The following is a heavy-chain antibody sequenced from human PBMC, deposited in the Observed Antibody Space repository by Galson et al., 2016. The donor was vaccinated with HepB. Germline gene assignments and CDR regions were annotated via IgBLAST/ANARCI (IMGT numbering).Heavy chain of an antibody. D-gene: IGHD5-24*01. V-gene: IGHV3-21*01. J-gene: IGHJ4*02. Sequence: SLRLSCAASGFTFSTHAMNWVRQAPGRGLEWVSSISSSSRYIYYADSVKGRFTSSRDNAKNSLFLQMNSLRAEDTAVYYCARGGPLEMSTILGFDYWGQGTLVTVSS. CDR1: GFTFSTHA. CDR2: ISSSSRYI. CDR3: ARGGPLEMSTILGFDY.